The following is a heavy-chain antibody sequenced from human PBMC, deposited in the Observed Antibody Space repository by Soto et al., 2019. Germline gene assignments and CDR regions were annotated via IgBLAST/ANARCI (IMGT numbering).Heavy chain of an antibody. J-gene: IGHJ6*02. D-gene: IGHD3-16*01. CDR3: ARDGGSGMDV. V-gene: IGHV1-3*02. Sequence: ASVKVSCKASGYTFTTYSMHWVRQAPGHXIEXXGXXNXGXXXTXXSQGFQGRVTITRDTSASTAYMELSSLRSEEMAVYYWARDGGSGMDVWGQGTTVTVSS. CDR1: GYTFTTYS. CDR2: XNXGXXXT.